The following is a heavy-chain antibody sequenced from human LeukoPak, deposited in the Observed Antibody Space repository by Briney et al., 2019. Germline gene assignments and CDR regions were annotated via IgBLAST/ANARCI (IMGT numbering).Heavy chain of an antibody. CDR2: ISNSGATI. J-gene: IGHJ4*02. Sequence: PGGSLRLSCAASGFTFSYYEMNWVRQAPGKGLEWFSYISNSGATIYYADSVKGRFTISRDNSKNTLHLQMNSLRAEDTAVYYCAKGGAGYCSSTSCLYYFDYWGQGTLVTVST. V-gene: IGHV3-48*03. D-gene: IGHD2-2*01. CDR1: GFTFSYYE. CDR3: AKGGAGYCSSTSCLYYFDY.